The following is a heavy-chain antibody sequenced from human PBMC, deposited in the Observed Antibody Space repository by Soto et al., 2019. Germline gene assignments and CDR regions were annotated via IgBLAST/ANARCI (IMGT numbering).Heavy chain of an antibody. CDR2: IYYSGST. CDR3: ARRGYCSGCICYLLDYYYYMDV. Sequence: SETLSLTCTVSGGSISSYYWSWIRQPPGKGLEWIGYIYYSGSTNYNPSLKSRVTISVDTSKNQFSLKLSSVTAADTAVYYCARRGYCSGCICYLLDYYYYMDVWGKGTTVPVSS. D-gene: IGHD2-15*01. J-gene: IGHJ6*03. CDR1: GGSISSYY. V-gene: IGHV4-59*08.